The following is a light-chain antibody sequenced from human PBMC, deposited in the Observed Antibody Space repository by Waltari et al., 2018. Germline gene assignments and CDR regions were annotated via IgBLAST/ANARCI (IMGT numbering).Light chain of an antibody. CDR1: QSVGSY. J-gene: IGKJ4*01. CDR3: QQRSNRPLT. CDR2: DAS. Sequence: EIVLTQSPATLSLSPGERATLSCRASQSVGSYLVWYQQKPGQAPRLLIYDASNRATGIPARFSGSGSGTDFTLTISSLEPEDFAIYYCQQRSNRPLTFGGGTKVEIK. V-gene: IGKV3-11*01.